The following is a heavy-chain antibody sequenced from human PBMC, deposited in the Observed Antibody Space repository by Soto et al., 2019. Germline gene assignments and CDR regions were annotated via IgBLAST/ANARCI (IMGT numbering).Heavy chain of an antibody. CDR1: GGSVSSGSYY. V-gene: IGHV4-61*01. J-gene: IGHJ6*02. Sequence: SETLSLTCTVSGGSVSSGSYYWSWIRQPPGKGLEWIGYIYYSGSTNYNPSLKSRVTISVDNSKNTLYLQMNSLRAEDTAVYYCARDGYYDFWSGYPNYYYGMDVWGQGTTVTVSS. CDR3: ARDGYYDFWSGYPNYYYGMDV. D-gene: IGHD3-3*01. CDR2: IYYSGST.